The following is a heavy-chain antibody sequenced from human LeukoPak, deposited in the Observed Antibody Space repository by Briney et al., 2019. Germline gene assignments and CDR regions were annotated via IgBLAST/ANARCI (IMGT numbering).Heavy chain of an antibody. D-gene: IGHD2/OR15-2a*01. CDR2: ISSSGSTI. CDR3: AKDSTMGGDDY. V-gene: IGHV3-11*01. J-gene: IGHJ4*02. Sequence: PGGSLRLSCAASGFTFSDYYMSWIRQAPGKGLEWVSYISSSGSTIYYADSVKGRFTFSRDNAKSSLYLQMNSLRAEDTALYYCAKDSTMGGDDYWGQGTLVTVSS. CDR1: GFTFSDYY.